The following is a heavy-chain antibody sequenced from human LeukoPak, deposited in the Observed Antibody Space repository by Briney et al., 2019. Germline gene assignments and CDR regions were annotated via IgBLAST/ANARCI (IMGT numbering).Heavy chain of an antibody. CDR2: IYYTGST. J-gene: IGHJ2*01. V-gene: IGHV4-59*11. D-gene: IGHD2-15*01. CDR3: TRTSLLGWYFDL. Sequence: PSETLSLTCTISGGSISSHYRSWVRQPPGKGLEWIGYIYYTGSTNYNPSLKGPVTVSIDTSKNQFSLNLISVTAADTAVYYCTRTSLLGWYFDLWGRGTPVTVSS. CDR1: GGSISSHY.